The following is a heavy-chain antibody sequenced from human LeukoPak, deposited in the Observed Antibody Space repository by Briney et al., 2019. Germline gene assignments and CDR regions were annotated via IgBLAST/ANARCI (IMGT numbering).Heavy chain of an antibody. CDR3: ARDYYYDSSENAFDY. V-gene: IGHV3-53*01. J-gene: IGHJ4*02. D-gene: IGHD3-22*01. Sequence: GGSLRLSCAASGFTVSSNYMSWVRQAPGKGLEWVSVIYSGGSTYYADSVKSRFTISRDNSKNTLYLQMNSLRAEDTAVYYCARDYYYDSSENAFDYWGQGTLVTVSS. CDR1: GFTVSSNY. CDR2: IYSGGST.